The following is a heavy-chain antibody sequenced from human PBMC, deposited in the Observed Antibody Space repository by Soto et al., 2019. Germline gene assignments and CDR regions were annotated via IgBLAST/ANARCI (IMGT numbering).Heavy chain of an antibody. CDR2: IYHSGST. V-gene: IGHV4-30-2*01. J-gene: IGHJ5*02. D-gene: IGHD2-15*01. CDR3: ARTGYFSGGSANKPNWMDP. Sequence: PSETLSLTCAVSGGSISSGGYSWSWIRQPPGKGLEWIGYIYHSGSTYYNPSLKSRVTISVDRSKNQFSLKLSSVTAADTAVYYCARTGYFSGGSANKPNWMDPWGKGTLVTVP. CDR1: GGSISSGGYS.